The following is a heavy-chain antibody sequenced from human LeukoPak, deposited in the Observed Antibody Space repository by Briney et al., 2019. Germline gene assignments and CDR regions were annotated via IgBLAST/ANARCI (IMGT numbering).Heavy chain of an antibody. J-gene: IGHJ4*02. V-gene: IGHV4-59*08. CDR3: ARHFRADGYSSSWYYFDY. D-gene: IGHD6-13*01. CDR2: IYYSGST. Sequence: SETLSLTCTVSGGSISSYYWSWIRQPPGKGLEWIGYIYYSGSTNYNPSLKSRVTISVDTFKNQFSLKLSSVTAADTAVYYCARHFRADGYSSSWYYFDYWGQGTLVTVSS. CDR1: GGSISSYY.